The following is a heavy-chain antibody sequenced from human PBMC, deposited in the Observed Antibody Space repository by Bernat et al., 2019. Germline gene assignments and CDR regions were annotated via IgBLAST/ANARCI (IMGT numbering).Heavy chain of an antibody. Sequence: QVQLVESGGGVVQPGRSLRLSCAASGFTFSSYGMHWVRQAPGKGLEWVAVISYDGSNKYYADSVKGRFTISRDNSKNTLYLQMNSLRAEDTAVYYCAREWKYCSSTSCPKSLSYYFDYWGQGTLVTVSS. CDR1: GFTFSSYG. CDR3: AREWKYCSSTSCPKSLSYYFDY. V-gene: IGHV3-30*03. J-gene: IGHJ4*02. D-gene: IGHD2-2*01. CDR2: ISYDGSNK.